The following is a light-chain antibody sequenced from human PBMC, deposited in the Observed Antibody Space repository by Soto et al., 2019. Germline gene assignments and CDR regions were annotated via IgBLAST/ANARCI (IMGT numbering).Light chain of an antibody. J-gene: IGKJ2*01. Sequence: DIQMTQSPSTLSASVGDRVTITCRASQSISNWLAWYQHKPGKAPKLLIYQASSLESGVPSRFSGSGSGTGFHLHIRSLQPDDFAAYYCQQYSTYSNTFGQGTQLEIK. CDR2: QAS. V-gene: IGKV1-5*03. CDR3: QQYSTYSNT. CDR1: QSISNW.